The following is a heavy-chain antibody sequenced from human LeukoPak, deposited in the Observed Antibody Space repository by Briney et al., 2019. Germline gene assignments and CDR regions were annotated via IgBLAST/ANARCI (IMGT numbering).Heavy chain of an antibody. D-gene: IGHD3-16*01. CDR1: GFTFSSYD. J-gene: IGHJ4*02. CDR3: ARDLGGEIFGVDY. CDR2: IWYDGSNK. V-gene: IGHV3-33*01. Sequence: GGSLTLSCAASGFTFSSYDMHWVRQAPGKGLEGVAEIWYDGSNKYYADSVKGRFTISRDNSKNTLYLQMNSLRAEDTAVYYCARDLGGEIFGVDYWGQGTLVTVSS.